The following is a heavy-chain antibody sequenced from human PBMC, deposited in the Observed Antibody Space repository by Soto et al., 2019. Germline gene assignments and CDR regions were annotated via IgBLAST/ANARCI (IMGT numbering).Heavy chain of an antibody. CDR3: AKDKMEQWLVGGYFDY. CDR1: GVIFSNFC. D-gene: IGHD6-19*01. V-gene: IGHV3-23*01. CDR2: IIDDGGRA. J-gene: IGHJ4*02. Sequence: CAASGVIFSNFCMHWVRQAPGKGLEWVSAIIDDGGRAYYADSVKGRFTISRDNSKNTLSLQMNSLRAEDTAVYYCAKDKMEQWLVGGYFDYWGQGTQVTVSS.